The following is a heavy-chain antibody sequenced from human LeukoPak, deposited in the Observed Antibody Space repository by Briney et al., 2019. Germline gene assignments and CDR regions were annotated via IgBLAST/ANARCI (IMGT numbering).Heavy chain of an antibody. J-gene: IGHJ4*02. CDR1: GFTFSTYA. CDR3: ARSPVSD. Sequence: PGGSLRLSCAASGFTFSTYAMHWVRQAPGKGLEWVAVISYDGSNKYYVDSVKGRFTISRDNSENTLYLQVNSLRAEDTALYHCARSPVSDWGQGTLVTVSS. V-gene: IGHV3-30-3*01. CDR2: ISYDGSNK.